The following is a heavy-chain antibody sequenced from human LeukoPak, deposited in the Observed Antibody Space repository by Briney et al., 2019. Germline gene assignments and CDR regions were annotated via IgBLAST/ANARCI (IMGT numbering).Heavy chain of an antibody. CDR1: GFTFSSYV. V-gene: IGHV3-23*01. J-gene: IGHJ4*02. Sequence: GGSLRLSCAVSGFTFSSYVMSWVRQAPGKGLEWVSTISGSGGGRYYADSVKGRFTISRDNSKNTLYLQMNSLRAEDTAVYYCAKSYGDYPLAYWGQGTLVTVSS. CDR3: AKSYGDYPLAY. CDR2: ISGSGGGR. D-gene: IGHD4-17*01.